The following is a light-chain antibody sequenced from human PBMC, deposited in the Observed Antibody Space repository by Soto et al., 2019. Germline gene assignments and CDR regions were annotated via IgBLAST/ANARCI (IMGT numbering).Light chain of an antibody. CDR3: QQHSNWPLT. J-gene: IGKJ4*01. CDR1: DSVSSY. V-gene: IGKV3-11*01. CDR2: DAS. Sequence: ETVLTQSPATLSLSPGEGATLSCRASDSVSSYLAWYQQKPGQAPRLLIYDASNRATGIPARFTGSGSATDFTPTISSLEPEDFAVYYCQQHSNWPLTFGGGTKVDIK.